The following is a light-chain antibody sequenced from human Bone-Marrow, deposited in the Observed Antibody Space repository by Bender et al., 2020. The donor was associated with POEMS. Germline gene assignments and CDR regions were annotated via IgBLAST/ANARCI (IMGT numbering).Light chain of an antibody. Sequence: SYVLTQPPSVSVAPGKTARITCEKNNIGSRSVHWYRQKPGQAPVLIVYDDSDRPSRIPERFSGSNSGNTATLTISRVEVGDEADYYCHLWDSSSDEWVFGGGTKLTVL. V-gene: IGLV3-21*03. CDR2: DDS. J-gene: IGLJ3*02. CDR1: NIGSRS. CDR3: HLWDSSSDEWV.